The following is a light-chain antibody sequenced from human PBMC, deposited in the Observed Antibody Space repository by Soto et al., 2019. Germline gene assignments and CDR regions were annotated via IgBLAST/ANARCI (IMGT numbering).Light chain of an antibody. CDR2: GAS. V-gene: IGKV3-20*01. Sequence: EIEMTQSPGTLSLSPGERATLSCRASQSVSSSYLAWYQQKPGQAPGLLIYGASSRATGIPDRFSGSGSGTDFTLTISRLEPEDFAVYYCQQYGSSLRTFGQGAKGDMK. CDR1: QSVSSSY. CDR3: QQYGSSLRT. J-gene: IGKJ1*01.